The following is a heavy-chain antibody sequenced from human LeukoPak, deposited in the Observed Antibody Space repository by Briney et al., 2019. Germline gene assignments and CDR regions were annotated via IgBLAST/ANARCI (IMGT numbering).Heavy chain of an antibody. D-gene: IGHD3-3*01. Sequence: AGGSLRLSCAASGFTFDDYAMHWVRQAPGKGLGWVSLISWDGGSTYYADSVKGRFTISRDNSKNSLYLQMNSLRAEDTALYYCAKEAYDFWSGYFGPYYYYYMDVWGKGTTVTVSS. CDR1: GFTFDDYA. CDR3: AKEAYDFWSGYFGPYYYYYMDV. V-gene: IGHV3-43D*03. CDR2: ISWDGGST. J-gene: IGHJ6*03.